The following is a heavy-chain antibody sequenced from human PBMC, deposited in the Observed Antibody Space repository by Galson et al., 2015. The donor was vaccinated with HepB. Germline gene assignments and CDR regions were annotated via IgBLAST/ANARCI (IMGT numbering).Heavy chain of an antibody. V-gene: IGHV6-1*01. D-gene: IGHD2-15*01. CDR2: TYYRAKWYN. Sequence: CAISGDSVSSRAATWNWIRRSPSRGLEWLGRTYYRAKWYNDYAVSVQSRITINPDTSKNQSSLQLKSVTPDDTAVYYCARDELVGGAATRWFDPWGQGTLVTVSS. CDR3: ARDELVGGAATRWFDP. J-gene: IGHJ5*02. CDR1: GDSVSSRAAT.